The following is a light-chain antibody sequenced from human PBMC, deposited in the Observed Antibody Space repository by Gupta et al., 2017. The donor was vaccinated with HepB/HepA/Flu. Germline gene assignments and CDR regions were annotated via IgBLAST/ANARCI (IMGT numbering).Light chain of an antibody. V-gene: IGKV4-1*01. Sequence: DVVMIQSPPSLTVSLGERATINCKSSQTVLFSSNNNNYLAWYQQKPGQPPRLLIYWASTRESGVPDRFSGSGSGTDFTLTISSLQAEDVAVYYCQQYYSTPRTFGQGTKVEIK. CDR2: WAS. J-gene: IGKJ1*01. CDR3: QQYYSTPRT. CDR1: QTVLFSSNNNNY.